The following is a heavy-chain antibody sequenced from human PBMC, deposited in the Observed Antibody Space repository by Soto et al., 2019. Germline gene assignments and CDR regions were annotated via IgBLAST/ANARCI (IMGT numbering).Heavy chain of an antibody. CDR1: GYTFTGYY. CDR2: INPNSGGT. V-gene: IGHV1-2*04. J-gene: IGHJ4*02. CDR3: ARDFWDDIVGIDYYFDY. Sequence: GASVKVSCKASGYTFTGYYMHWVRQAPGQGLEWMGWINPNSGGTNYAQKFQGWVTMTRDTSIRTAYMELSRLRSDDTAVYYCARDFWDDIVGIDYYFDYWGQGTLVTVS. D-gene: IGHD5-12*01.